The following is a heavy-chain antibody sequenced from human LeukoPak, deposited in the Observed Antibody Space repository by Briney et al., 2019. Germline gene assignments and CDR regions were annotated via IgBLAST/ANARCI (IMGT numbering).Heavy chain of an antibody. CDR2: IYYSGST. J-gene: IGHJ4*02. CDR1: GGSISSYY. D-gene: IGHD6-19*01. CDR3: ARDENSSGPIDY. V-gene: IGHV4-59*01. Sequence: SETLSLTCTVSGGSISSYYWSWIRQPPGKGLEWIGYIYYSGSTNYNPSLKSRVTISEDTSKNQFSLKLSSVTAADTAVYYCARDENSSGPIDYWGQGTLVTVSS.